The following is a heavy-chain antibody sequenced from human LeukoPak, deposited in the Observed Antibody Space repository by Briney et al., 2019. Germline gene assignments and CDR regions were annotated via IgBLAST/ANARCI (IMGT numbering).Heavy chain of an antibody. D-gene: IGHD1-26*01. CDR1: GGSFSGYY. CDR3: ARTAGSGSYDGAFDI. J-gene: IGHJ3*02. CDR2: INHSGST. V-gene: IGHV4-34*01. Sequence: SETLSLTCAVYGGSFSGYYWSWIRRPPGKGLEWIGEINHSGSTNYNPSLKSRVTISVDTSKNQFSLKLSSVTAADTAVYYCARTAGSGSYDGAFDIWGQGTMVTVSS.